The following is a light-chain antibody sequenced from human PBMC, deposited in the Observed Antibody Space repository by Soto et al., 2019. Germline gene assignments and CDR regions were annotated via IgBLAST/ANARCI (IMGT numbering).Light chain of an antibody. CDR3: SSYTAYTTYV. CDR1: DSDVGGFNY. Sequence: QSVLTQPASVSGAPGQSITISCTGNDSDVGGFNYVSWYQQYPGKAPKLMIYDVSDRRSGVSNRFSGSKSGNTASLTISGLQAEDEADYYCSSYTAYTTYVFGTGTKVTVL. V-gene: IGLV2-14*03. J-gene: IGLJ1*01. CDR2: DVS.